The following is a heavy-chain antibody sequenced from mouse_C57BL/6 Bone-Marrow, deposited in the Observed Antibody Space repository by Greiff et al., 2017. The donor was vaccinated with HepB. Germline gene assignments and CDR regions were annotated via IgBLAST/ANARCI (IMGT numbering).Heavy chain of an antibody. CDR1: GYTFTSYW. J-gene: IGHJ2*01. CDR2: INPSSGYT. V-gene: IGHV1-7*01. Sequence: LVESGAELAKPGASVKLSCKASGYTFTSYWMHWVKQRPGQGLEWIGHINPSSGYTKYNQKFKDKATLTADKSSSTAYMQLSSLTYEDSAVYYCAREYYGSSDYFDYWGQGTTLTVSS. D-gene: IGHD1-1*01. CDR3: AREYYGSSDYFDY.